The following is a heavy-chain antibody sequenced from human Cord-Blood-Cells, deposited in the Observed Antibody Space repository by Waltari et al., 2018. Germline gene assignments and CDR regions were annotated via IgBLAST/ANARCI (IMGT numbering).Heavy chain of an antibody. V-gene: IGHV4-34*01. Sequence: QVQLQQWGAGLLKPSETLSLTCAVYGGSFSGSYWSWARQTQGKGLEGIGEINHSGSTNYNPSLKSRVTISVDTSKNQFSLKLSSVTAADTAVYYCARLSTAMVTMNAFDIWGQGTMVTVSS. J-gene: IGHJ3*02. D-gene: IGHD5-18*01. CDR1: GGSFSGSY. CDR2: INHSGST. CDR3: ARLSTAMVTMNAFDI.